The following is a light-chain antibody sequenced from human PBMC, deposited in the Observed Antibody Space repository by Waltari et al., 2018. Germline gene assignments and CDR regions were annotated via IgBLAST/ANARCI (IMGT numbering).Light chain of an antibody. CDR1: QNIKTF. CDR2: AST. Sequence: DIQMTQSPSSLSASLGDRVTITCRASQNIKTFLNWYQQRLGAAPRLLIYASTNLQSGVPSRFSGRGFGTEFTLTISGLQHEDFTIYFCQQTYGIPYTFGLGTKVEI. CDR3: QQTYGIPYT. J-gene: IGKJ2*01. V-gene: IGKV1-39*01.